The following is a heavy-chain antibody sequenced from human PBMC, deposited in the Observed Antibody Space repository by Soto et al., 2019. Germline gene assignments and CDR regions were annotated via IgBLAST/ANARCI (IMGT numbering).Heavy chain of an antibody. J-gene: IGHJ6*02. Sequence: GGSLRLSCAASGFTFSNAWMSWVRQVPGKGLEWVGRIKSKTHGGTTDYAAPVKGRFTISRDDSKNTLYLQMSSLKTEDTAVYYCSTDSRFLEWSSYYYGMDVWGPGTTVTVSS. V-gene: IGHV3-15*01. D-gene: IGHD3-3*01. CDR2: IKSKTHGGTT. CDR3: STDSRFLEWSSYYYGMDV. CDR1: GFTFSNAW.